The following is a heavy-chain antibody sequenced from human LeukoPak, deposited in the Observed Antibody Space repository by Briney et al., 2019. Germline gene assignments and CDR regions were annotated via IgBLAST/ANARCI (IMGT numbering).Heavy chain of an antibody. CDR3: ARDYVGAQGY. J-gene: IGHJ4*02. CDR2: INPNSGGT. D-gene: IGHD1-26*01. V-gene: IGHV1-2*02. CDR1: GYTFTGYY. Sequence: ASVKVSCKASGYTFTGYYMHWVRQAPGQGLEWMGWINPNSGGTDYAQKFQGRVTMTRDTSISTAYMELSRLRSDDTAVYYCARDYVGAQGYWGQGTLVTVSS.